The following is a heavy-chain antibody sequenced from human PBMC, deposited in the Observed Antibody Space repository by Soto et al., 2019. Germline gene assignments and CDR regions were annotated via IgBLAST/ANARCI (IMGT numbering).Heavy chain of an antibody. Sequence: PSEILSLTCTVSDDSLTSGTYYWGLIRQPPGKGLEWIGTIQHRGSTNYNPSLKSRVTMSLDTSKNQFSLKLSSVTAADTAVYYCARGVLGTYYDLWSGYYAPGYYYMDGWGKGTTVTVSS. CDR1: DDSLTSGTYY. CDR2: IQHRGST. CDR3: ARGVLGTYYDLWSGYYAPGYYYMDG. J-gene: IGHJ6*03. V-gene: IGHV4-39*01. D-gene: IGHD3-3*01.